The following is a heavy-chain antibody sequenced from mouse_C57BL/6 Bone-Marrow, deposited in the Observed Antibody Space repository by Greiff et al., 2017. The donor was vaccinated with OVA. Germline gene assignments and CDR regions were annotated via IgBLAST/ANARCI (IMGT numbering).Heavy chain of an antibody. Sequence: QVQLQQPGAELVMPGASVKLSCKASGYTFTSYWMHWVKQRPGQGLEWIGEIDPSDSYTNYNQKFKGKSTLTVDKSSSTAYMQLSSLTSEDSAVYYCAVYYDSSYDYWGQGTTLTVSS. J-gene: IGHJ2*01. V-gene: IGHV1-69*01. CDR1: GYTFTSYW. CDR3: AVYYDSSYDY. CDR2: IDPSDSYT. D-gene: IGHD1-1*01.